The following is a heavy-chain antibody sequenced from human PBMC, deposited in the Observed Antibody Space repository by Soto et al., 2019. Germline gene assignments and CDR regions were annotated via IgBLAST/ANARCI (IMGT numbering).Heavy chain of an antibody. D-gene: IGHD3-22*01. V-gene: IGHV4-39*02. Sequence: SETLSLTCTVSGDSISSSTYFWGWVRQPPGKGLEWIGSIYYSGSTYYNPSLKSRVTISVDTSKNHFSLKLSSVTAADTAVYYCARGTYYYDSSGYLVWFDSWGQGTLVTVSS. CDR2: IYYSGST. CDR1: GDSISSSTYF. J-gene: IGHJ5*01. CDR3: ARGTYYYDSSGYLVWFDS.